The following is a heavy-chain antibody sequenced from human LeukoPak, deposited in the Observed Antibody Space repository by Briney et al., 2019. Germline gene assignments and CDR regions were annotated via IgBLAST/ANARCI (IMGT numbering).Heavy chain of an antibody. J-gene: IGHJ3*02. CDR1: GGSISSGDYY. D-gene: IGHD2-2*01. Sequence: SQTLSLTCTVSGGSISSGDYYWSWIRQPPGKGLEWIGYIYYSGSTYYNPSLESRVTISVDASKNQFSLKLSFVTAADTAVYSCARAAIVIVPAAPKRAFDIWGQGTMVTVSS. CDR3: ARAAIVIVPAAPKRAFDI. CDR2: IYYSGST. V-gene: IGHV4-30-4*08.